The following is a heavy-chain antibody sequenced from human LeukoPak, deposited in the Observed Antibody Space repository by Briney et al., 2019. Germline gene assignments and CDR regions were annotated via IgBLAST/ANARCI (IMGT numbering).Heavy chain of an antibody. CDR1: GYTFTTHG. CDR2: ISVNSGKT. V-gene: IGHV1-18*01. CDR3: ARDNRWSDYPPLGY. J-gene: IGHJ4*02. D-gene: IGHD3-3*01. Sequence: ASVKVSCKASGYTFTTHGISWVRQAPGQGLEWMGWISVNSGKTNYAQKLQGRVTMTTDTSTSTAYMELRSLRSDDTAVYYCARDNRWSDYPPLGYWGQGTLVTVSS.